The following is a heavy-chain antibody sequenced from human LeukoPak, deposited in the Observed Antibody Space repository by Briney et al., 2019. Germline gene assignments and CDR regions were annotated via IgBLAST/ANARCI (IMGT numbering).Heavy chain of an antibody. D-gene: IGHD1-26*01. Sequence: CSVKVSCKASGGTFSSYAISWGRQAPGQGLEWMGRIIPIFGTANYAQKFQGRVTITTDESTSTAYMELSSLRSEDTAVYYCARDRGPSGSYYYYYMDVWGKGTTVTVSS. CDR2: IIPIFGTA. V-gene: IGHV1-69*05. CDR3: ARDRGPSGSYYYYYMDV. J-gene: IGHJ6*03. CDR1: GGTFSSYA.